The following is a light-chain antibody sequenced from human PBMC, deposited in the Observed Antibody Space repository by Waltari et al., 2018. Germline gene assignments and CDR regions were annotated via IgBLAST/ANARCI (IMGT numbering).Light chain of an antibody. Sequence: EIVLMQSPGILSLSPGEGATLSCRASQSVGRSLAWYQQKPGQAPRLVISGASNRATGIPDRFSGSGSGTDFSLTISRLEPEDFAVYYCQHYVRLPVTFGRGTKVEIK. CDR3: QHYVRLPVT. CDR1: QSVGRS. V-gene: IGKV3-20*01. CDR2: GAS. J-gene: IGKJ4*02.